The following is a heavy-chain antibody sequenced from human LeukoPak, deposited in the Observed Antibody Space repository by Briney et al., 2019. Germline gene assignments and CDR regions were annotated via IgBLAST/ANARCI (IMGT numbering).Heavy chain of an antibody. CDR3: ARLENYYGSGSYDY. V-gene: IGHV4-59*01. CDR2: IYYSGST. D-gene: IGHD3-10*01. J-gene: IGHJ4*02. Sequence: SETLSLTCAVSGDSISSYYWSWIRQPPGKGLEWIGYIYYSGSTNYNPSLKSRVTISVDTSKNQFSLKLSSVTAADTAVYYCARLENYYGSGSYDYWGQGALVTVSS. CDR1: GDSISSYY.